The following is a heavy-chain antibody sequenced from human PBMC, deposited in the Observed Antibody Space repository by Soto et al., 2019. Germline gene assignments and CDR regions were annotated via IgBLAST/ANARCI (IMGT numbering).Heavy chain of an antibody. D-gene: IGHD3-10*01. Sequence: GGSLRLSCAASGFTFSSYARHWVRQAPGKGLEWVALISYDGSDKDYADSVKGRFTISRDNAKNSLYLQMNSLRAEDTAVYYCARSERFGDPTPGYWGQGTLVTVSS. J-gene: IGHJ4*02. CDR1: GFTFSSYA. CDR3: ARSERFGDPTPGY. V-gene: IGHV3-30-3*01. CDR2: ISYDGSDK.